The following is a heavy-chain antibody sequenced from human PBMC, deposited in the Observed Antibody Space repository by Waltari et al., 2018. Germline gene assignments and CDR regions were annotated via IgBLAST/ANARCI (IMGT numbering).Heavy chain of an antibody. V-gene: IGHV4-39*01. CDR1: GGSIRSSSYY. J-gene: IGHJ4*02. CDR2: IYYSGST. Sequence: QLQLQESGPGLVKPSETLSLTCTVSGGSIRSSSYYWGWIRQPPGKGLEWIGSIYYSGSTYYNPSLKSRVTISVDTSKNQFSLKLSSVTAADTAVYYCARLLLYSSGWEYWGQGTLVTVSS. CDR3: ARLLLYSSGWEY. D-gene: IGHD6-19*01.